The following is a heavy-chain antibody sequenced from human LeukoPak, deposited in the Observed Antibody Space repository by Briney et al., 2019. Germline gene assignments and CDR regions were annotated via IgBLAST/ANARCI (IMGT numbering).Heavy chain of an antibody. CDR3: ATLQLWLGNDY. Sequence: SQTLSLTCTVSGGSISSGGYSWSWIRQHPGKGLEWIGYIYYSGSTYYNPSLKSRVTISVDTSKNQFSLKLSSVTAADTAVYYCATLQLWLGNDYWGQGTLVTVSS. CDR1: GGSISSGGYS. D-gene: IGHD5-18*01. J-gene: IGHJ4*02. V-gene: IGHV4-31*03. CDR2: IYYSGST.